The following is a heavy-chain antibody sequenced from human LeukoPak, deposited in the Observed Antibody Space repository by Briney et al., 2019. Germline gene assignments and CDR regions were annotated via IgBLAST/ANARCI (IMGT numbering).Heavy chain of an antibody. Sequence: NRGESLKISCKGSGYSFTSYWIGWVRQMPGKGLEWMGIIYPGDSDTRYSPSFQGQVTISADKSISTAYLQWSSLKASDTAMYYCARHLAAAGTPIGMDVWGQGTTVTVSS. D-gene: IGHD6-13*01. CDR1: GYSFTSYW. V-gene: IGHV5-51*01. CDR2: IYPGDSDT. J-gene: IGHJ6*02. CDR3: ARHLAAAGTPIGMDV.